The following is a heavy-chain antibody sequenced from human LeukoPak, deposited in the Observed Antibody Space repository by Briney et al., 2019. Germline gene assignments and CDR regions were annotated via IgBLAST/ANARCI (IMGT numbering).Heavy chain of an antibody. D-gene: IGHD5-18*01. Sequence: SQTLSLTCTVSGGSISSGDRYWSWIRQSPEKSLEWIGYIYSTGNTYYTPSLKSRVIISVDTSKNQFSLELNSVTAADTAVYYCARDSYSYGYGGFDYWGQGILVTVSS. CDR2: IYSTGNT. J-gene: IGHJ4*02. CDR1: GGSISSGDRY. CDR3: ARDSYSYGYGGFDY. V-gene: IGHV4-30-4*01.